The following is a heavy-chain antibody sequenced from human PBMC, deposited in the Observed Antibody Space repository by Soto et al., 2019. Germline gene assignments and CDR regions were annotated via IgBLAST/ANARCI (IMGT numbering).Heavy chain of an antibody. CDR1: GFTFSSYA. D-gene: IGHD1-20*01. Sequence: GWSLRLSCAASGFTFSSYAMHWVRQAPGKGLEWVAVISYDGSNKYYADSVKGRFTISRDNSKNTLYLQMNSLRAEDTAVYYCARDKWNDSWFDPWGQGTLVTVSS. CDR2: ISYDGSNK. J-gene: IGHJ5*02. CDR3: ARDKWNDSWFDP. V-gene: IGHV3-30*04.